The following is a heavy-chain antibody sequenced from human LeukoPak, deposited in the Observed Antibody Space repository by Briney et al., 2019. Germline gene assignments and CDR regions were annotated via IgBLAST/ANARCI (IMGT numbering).Heavy chain of an antibody. CDR2: IIPIFGTA. CDR1: GYTFTSYD. Sequence: SVKVSCKASGYTFTSYDINWVRQAPGQGLEWMGGIIPIFGTANYAQKFQGRVTITADESTSTAYMELSSLRSEDTAVYYCARGYSSSGGDYWGQGTLVTVSS. V-gene: IGHV1-69*13. J-gene: IGHJ4*02. CDR3: ARGYSSSGGDY. D-gene: IGHD6-6*01.